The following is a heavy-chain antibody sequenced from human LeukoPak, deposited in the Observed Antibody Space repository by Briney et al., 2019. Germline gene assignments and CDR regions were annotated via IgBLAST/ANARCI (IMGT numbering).Heavy chain of an antibody. V-gene: IGHV1-69*13. D-gene: IGHD2-15*01. Sequence: VASVKVSCKASGYTFTSYDINRVRQATGQGLEWMGGILPIFGTTNYAQKFQARVTITADESTSTAYMEMSSLRSEDTAVYYCGRVSCGGNCYSLIGTFDIWGQGTMVTVSS. J-gene: IGHJ3*02. CDR1: GYTFTSYD. CDR3: GRVSCGGNCYSLIGTFDI. CDR2: ILPIFGTT.